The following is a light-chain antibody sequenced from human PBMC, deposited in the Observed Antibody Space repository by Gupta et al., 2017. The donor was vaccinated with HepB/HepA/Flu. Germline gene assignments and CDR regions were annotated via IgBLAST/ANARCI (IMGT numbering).Light chain of an antibody. CDR1: QNIRTS. Sequence: EIVLTQSPATLALSPGERVTLSCRASQNIRTSLAWYQHKPGQAPRLLIYDVSKRANGVPARFGGSGSGTEFTLTISSREPEDFAVYYCQQRSNWPRTFGQGTKVEI. J-gene: IGKJ1*01. V-gene: IGKV3-11*01. CDR3: QQRSNWPRT. CDR2: DVS.